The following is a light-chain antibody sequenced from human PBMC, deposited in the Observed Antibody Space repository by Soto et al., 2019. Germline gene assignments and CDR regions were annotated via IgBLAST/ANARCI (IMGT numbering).Light chain of an antibody. J-gene: IGLJ3*02. V-gene: IGLV2-14*01. CDR3: SSYTTSGTYVL. CDR1: SSDVGGYNY. CDR2: EVT. Sequence: QSALTQPASVSGSPGQSITISCTGTSSDVGGYNYVSWYKQHPGKAPKLMIYEVTNRPSGVSNRFSGSKSGNTASLTISGLQPADEADYYCSSYTTSGTYVLFGGGTQLTVL.